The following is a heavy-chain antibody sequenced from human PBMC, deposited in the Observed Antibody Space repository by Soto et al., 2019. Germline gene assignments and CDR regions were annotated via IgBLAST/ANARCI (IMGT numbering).Heavy chain of an antibody. J-gene: IGHJ6*02. CDR3: ARSMETNYFYCMDV. CDR1: GGTFRSYA. V-gene: IGHV1-69*13. Sequence: SVKVSCKASGGTFRSYAINWVRQAPGQGLEWMGGIIPMFGKPNYAEKFLGRVTISADESTRTAYMEVSSLKSEDTAVYYCARSMETNYFYCMDVWGLGTTVTVSS. CDR2: IIPMFGKP. D-gene: IGHD2-21*01.